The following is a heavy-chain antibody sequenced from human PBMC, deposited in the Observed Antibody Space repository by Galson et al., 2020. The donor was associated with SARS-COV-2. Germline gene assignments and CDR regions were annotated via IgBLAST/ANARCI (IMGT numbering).Heavy chain of an antibody. J-gene: IGHJ4*02. Sequence: KIGESLKISCKGFGYSFTSYWIGWVRQMPGKGLESMGIIYPGDSDTRYSPSFQGQVTISADKSISTAYLQWSSLKASDTAMYYCAGQSGYMGVAAAGIGFDHWGQGTRVTVSS. CDR3: AGQSGYMGVAAAGIGFDH. D-gene: IGHD6-13*01. CDR1: GYSFTSYW. V-gene: IGHV5-51*01. CDR2: IYPGDSDT.